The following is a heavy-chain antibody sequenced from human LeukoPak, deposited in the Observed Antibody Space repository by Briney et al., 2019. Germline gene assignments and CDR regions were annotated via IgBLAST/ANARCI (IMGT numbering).Heavy chain of an antibody. V-gene: IGHV1-2*02. Sequence: ASVRVSCKASGYTFSDYHMHWVRQAPGQGPGWMGGINPNSGGTNYAQKFQGRVTMTRDTSISTAYMELSRLRSDDTAVYYCARVLSVVAATHYGMDVWGQGTTVTVSS. CDR3: ARVLSVVAATHYGMDV. D-gene: IGHD2-15*01. J-gene: IGHJ6*02. CDR1: GYTFSDYH. CDR2: INPNSGGT.